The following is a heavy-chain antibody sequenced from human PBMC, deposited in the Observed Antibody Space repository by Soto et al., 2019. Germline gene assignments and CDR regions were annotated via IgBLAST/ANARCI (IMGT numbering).Heavy chain of an antibody. D-gene: IGHD3-22*01. CDR2: TNAGNGNT. J-gene: IGHJ6*02. CDR3: GRDSKWDDTSVGMDV. V-gene: IGHV1-3*01. CDR1: GYSFTRYP. Sequence: ASVKVSCKASGYSFTRYPIHWVRQAPGQSLEWMGWTNAGNGNTKYSQKFQGRVTITRDTSASTAYMELSSLRSEDTSVYYCGRDSKWDDTSVGMDVWGQGTKVTVSS.